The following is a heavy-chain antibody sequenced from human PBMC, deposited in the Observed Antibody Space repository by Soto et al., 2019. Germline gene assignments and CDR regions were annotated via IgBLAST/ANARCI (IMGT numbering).Heavy chain of an antibody. CDR1: GDSVSSNSAA. CDR3: ARGDEQAHYDYVWGSYRWGPRSDNWFDP. V-gene: IGHV6-1*01. J-gene: IGHJ5*02. Sequence: SQTLSLTCAISGDSVSSNSAAWNWIRQSPSRGLEWLGRTYYRSKWYNDYAVSVKSRITINPDTSKNQFSLQLNSVTPEDTVVYYCARGDEQAHYDYVWGSYRWGPRSDNWFDPWGQGTLVTVSS. D-gene: IGHD3-16*02. CDR2: TYYRSKWYN.